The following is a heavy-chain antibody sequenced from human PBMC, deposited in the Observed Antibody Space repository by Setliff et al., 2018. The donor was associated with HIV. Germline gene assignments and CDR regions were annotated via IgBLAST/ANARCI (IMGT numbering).Heavy chain of an antibody. CDR3: ARYSPRGYTLTGPY. D-gene: IGHD6-25*01. Sequence: PSETLSLTCAVYGGSFSGYYWSWIRQPPGKGLEWIGSIYYSGSTKHNPSLKSRVTISLDTSKNQFSLKLTSVTAADTAVYYCARYSPRGYTLTGPYWGQGTLVTVSS. CDR1: GGSFSGYY. V-gene: IGHV4-34*11. CDR2: IYYSGST. J-gene: IGHJ4*02.